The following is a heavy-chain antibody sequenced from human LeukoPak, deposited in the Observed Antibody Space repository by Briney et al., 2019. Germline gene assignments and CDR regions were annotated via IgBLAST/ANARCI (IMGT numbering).Heavy chain of an antibody. J-gene: IGHJ4*02. Sequence: SGTLSLTCAVSGDSISNINWWWGWVRQPPGKGLEWIGEIHDGGSTTYHPSLKSPFTISVDKSKNQFSLTLTSVTAADTAVYFCARGAHYAWNSWGQGTLVTVSS. V-gene: IGHV4-4*02. CDR3: ARGAHYAWNS. CDR2: IHDGGST. CDR1: GDSISNINW. D-gene: IGHD3-16*01.